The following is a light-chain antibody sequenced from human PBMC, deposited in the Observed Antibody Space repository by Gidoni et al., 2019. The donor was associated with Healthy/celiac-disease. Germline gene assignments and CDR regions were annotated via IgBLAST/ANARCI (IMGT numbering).Light chain of an antibody. V-gene: IGKV3-20*01. Sequence: EIVLTQSPGTLSLSLGERAPLSCRASQSVRGSYLAWYQQKTGQAPRLLIYGASSRATGIPDRVSGSGSGTDFTLTISRLEPEDFAVYYCQQYGSSPTWTFGQGTKVEIK. CDR1: QSVRGSY. CDR3: QQYGSSPTWT. CDR2: GAS. J-gene: IGKJ1*01.